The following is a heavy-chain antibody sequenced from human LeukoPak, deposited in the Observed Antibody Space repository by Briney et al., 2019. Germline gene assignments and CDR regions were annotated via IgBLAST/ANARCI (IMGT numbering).Heavy chain of an antibody. CDR2: IYYSGST. CDR1: GGSISSYY. CDR3: ARDQDSSGWYYDY. V-gene: IGHV4-59*01. D-gene: IGHD6-19*01. Sequence: PSETLSLTCTVPGGSISSYYWSWIRQPPGKGLEWIGYIYYSGSTNYNPSLKSRATISVDTSKNQFSLKLSSVTAADTAVYYCARDQDSSGWYYDYWGQGTLVTVSS. J-gene: IGHJ4*02.